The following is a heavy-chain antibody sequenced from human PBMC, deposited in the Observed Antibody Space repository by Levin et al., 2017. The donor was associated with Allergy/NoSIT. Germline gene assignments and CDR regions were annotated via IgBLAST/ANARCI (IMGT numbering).Heavy chain of an antibody. CDR3: ARRQLWLNY. V-gene: IGHV4-34*01. Sequence: SETLSLTCAVYGGSFSGYYWSWIRQPPGKGLEWIGEINHSGSTNYNPSLKSRVTISVDTSKNQFSLKLSSVTAADTAVYYCARRQLWLNYWGQGTLVTVSS. D-gene: IGHD5-18*01. J-gene: IGHJ4*02. CDR2: INHSGST. CDR1: GGSFSGYY.